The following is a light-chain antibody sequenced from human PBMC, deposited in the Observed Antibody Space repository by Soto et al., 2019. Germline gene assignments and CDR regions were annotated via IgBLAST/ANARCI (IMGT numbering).Light chain of an antibody. CDR3: QQRSHWPRT. CDR1: QSVSSN. Sequence: EIVMTQSPATLSVSPGERATLSCRASQSVSSNLAWYQQKPGQAPRLLIYSASSRATGIPARFSGSGSGTEFTLTISSLQSEDFAVYYCQQRSHWPRTFGQGTKVDI. V-gene: IGKV3-15*01. J-gene: IGKJ1*01. CDR2: SAS.